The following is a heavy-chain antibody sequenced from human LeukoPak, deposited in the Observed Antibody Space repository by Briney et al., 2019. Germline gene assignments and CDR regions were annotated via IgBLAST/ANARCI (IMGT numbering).Heavy chain of an antibody. J-gene: IGHJ5*01. CDR1: GFTFSSYA. V-gene: IGHV3-23*01. D-gene: IGHD3-22*01. CDR3: AKVPVVTYYYDSSGLSWFDS. Sequence: PGGSLRLSCAASGFTFSSYAMSWVRQAPGKGLEWVSAISGSGGSTYYADSVKGRFTISRDNSKNTLYLQMNSLRAEDTAVYYCAKVPVVTYYYDSSGLSWFDSWGQGTLVTVSS. CDR2: ISGSGGST.